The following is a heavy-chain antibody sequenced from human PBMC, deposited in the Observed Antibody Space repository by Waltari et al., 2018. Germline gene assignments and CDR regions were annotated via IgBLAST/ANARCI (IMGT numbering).Heavy chain of an antibody. CDR3: AREVGAASTSDAFDI. CDR1: GGSISRGDYY. CDR2: SHFTGTP. J-gene: IGHJ3*02. Sequence: QVQLQESGPGLVKPSETLSLTCTVSGGSISRGDYYWSWIRQRPGKGLEWIAYSHFTGTPYYNPSLESRVRISRDTSKNQFSLKLNDVTAADTAVYFCAREVGAASTSDAFDIWGQGT. D-gene: IGHD6-25*01. V-gene: IGHV4-30-4*08.